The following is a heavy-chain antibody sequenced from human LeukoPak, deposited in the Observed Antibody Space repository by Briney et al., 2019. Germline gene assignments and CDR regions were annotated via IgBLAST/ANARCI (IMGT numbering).Heavy chain of an antibody. J-gene: IGHJ4*02. CDR1: GFTFSNYG. Sequence: PGGSLRLSCAASGFTFSNYGMHWVRQAPGKGLEWVAFIRYDGTNKYYADSVRGRFTISRDNSKHTLYLQINSLRVEDTAVYYCAKYYYESSGASPFDYWGQGTLVTVSS. V-gene: IGHV3-30*02. CDR2: IRYDGTNK. D-gene: IGHD3-22*01. CDR3: AKYYYESSGASPFDY.